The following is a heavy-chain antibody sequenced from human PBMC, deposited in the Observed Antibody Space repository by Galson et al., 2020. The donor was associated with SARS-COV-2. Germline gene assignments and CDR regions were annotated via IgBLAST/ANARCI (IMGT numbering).Heavy chain of an antibody. CDR2: ISYDGSNK. CDR1: GFTFSSYG. D-gene: IGHD3-9*01. J-gene: IGHJ6*02. CDR3: AKDSKYYDILTGYFPTAFYYYYYGMDV. Sequence: GGSLRLSCAASGFTFSSYGMHWVRQAPGKGLEWVAVISYDGSNKYYADSVKGRFTISRDNSKNTLYLQMNSLRAEDTAVYYCAKDSKYYDILTGYFPTAFYYYYYGMDVWGQGTTVTVSS. V-gene: IGHV3-30*18.